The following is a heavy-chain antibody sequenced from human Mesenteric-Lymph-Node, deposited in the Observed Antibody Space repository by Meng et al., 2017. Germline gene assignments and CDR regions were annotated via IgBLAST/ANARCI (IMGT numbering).Heavy chain of an antibody. D-gene: IGHD1-14*01. CDR1: GGSISSSSYY. CDR3: ARHHHSPTFDY. Sequence: APGMVQPWDPLSLSCIVSGGSISSSSYYCAWIRQPPGEGLEWIGSFVYSGTTYYTSSLKSRVSISVDTSKNQFSLKLSSVTAADTAVYYCARHHHSPTFDYWGQGTLVTVSS. CDR2: FVYSGTT. J-gene: IGHJ4*02. V-gene: IGHV4-39*01.